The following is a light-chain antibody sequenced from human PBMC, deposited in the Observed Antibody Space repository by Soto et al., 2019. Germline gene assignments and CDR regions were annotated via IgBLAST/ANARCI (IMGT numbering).Light chain of an antibody. J-gene: IGKJ5*01. V-gene: IGKV3-20*01. CDR2: GAS. CDR3: QQYGSSPVT. CDR1: QSVSSTY. Sequence: EIVLTQSPGTLSLSPGERATLSCRASQSVSSTYLAWYQQKPGQPPRLLIYGASSRATGIPDRFSGSGSGTDFTLTINRMESEDFAVYYFQQYGSSPVTFGQGTRLDIK.